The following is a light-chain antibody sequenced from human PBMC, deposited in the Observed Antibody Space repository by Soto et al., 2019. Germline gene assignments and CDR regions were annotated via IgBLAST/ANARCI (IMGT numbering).Light chain of an antibody. V-gene: IGKV1-5*03. Sequence: DIQMTQSPSTLSASVGDRVTITCRASQSISSWLAWYQQKPGKAPKLLIYKASILESGVPSRFSGSGSGTEFTITISSLQPDDFATYYCQQYNRYPTFGQGTKVEIK. J-gene: IGKJ1*01. CDR3: QQYNRYPT. CDR1: QSISSW. CDR2: KAS.